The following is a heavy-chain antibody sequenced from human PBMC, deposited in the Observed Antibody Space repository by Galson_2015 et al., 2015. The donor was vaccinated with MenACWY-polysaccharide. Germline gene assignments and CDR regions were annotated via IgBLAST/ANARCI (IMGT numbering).Heavy chain of an antibody. V-gene: IGHV3-74*01. J-gene: IGHJ4*02. CDR2: ILSAGSSR. D-gene: IGHD3-3*01. CDR3: TRGSQYYANYAGD. CDR1: GFAFGSSG. Sequence: SLRLRCGVSGFAFGSSGLRWVRLAGGQGLGWDARILSAGSSRSYADSVRGRFTISRDNAKNMLLLQMNGLRGEDTALYYCTRGSQYYANYAGDWGQGTLVNLSS.